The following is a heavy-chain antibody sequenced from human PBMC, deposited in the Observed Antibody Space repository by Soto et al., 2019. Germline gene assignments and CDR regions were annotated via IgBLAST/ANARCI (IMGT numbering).Heavy chain of an antibody. V-gene: IGHV4-39*07. D-gene: IGHD6-6*01. CDR1: GGSISSSIYF. Sequence: PSETLSLTCTVSGGSISSSIYFWGWIRQPPGKGLEWIGSIYYSGSTYYNPSLKSRVTISVDTPKNQFSLKLSSVTAADTAVYYCARERPDGARLDPWGQGTLVTVSS. CDR2: IYYSGST. CDR3: ARERPDGARLDP. J-gene: IGHJ5*02.